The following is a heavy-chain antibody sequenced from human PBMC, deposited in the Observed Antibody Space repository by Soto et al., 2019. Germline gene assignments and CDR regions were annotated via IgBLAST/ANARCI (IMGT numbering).Heavy chain of an antibody. CDR3: ARARTGSFLAAAGTRFDY. D-gene: IGHD6-13*01. CDR2: INHSGST. J-gene: IGHJ4*02. CDR1: GGSFSGYY. V-gene: IGHV4-34*01. Sequence: SETLSLTCAVYGGSFSGYYWSWIRQPPGKGLEWIGEINHSGSTNYNPSLKSRVTISVDTSKNQFSLKLSSVTAADTAVYYCARARTGSFLAAAGTRFDYWGQGTLVTVSS.